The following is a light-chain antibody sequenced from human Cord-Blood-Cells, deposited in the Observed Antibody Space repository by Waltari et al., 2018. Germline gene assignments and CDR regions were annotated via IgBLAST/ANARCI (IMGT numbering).Light chain of an antibody. CDR3: QAWDSSTVV. V-gene: IGLV3-1*01. CDR1: KLGDKY. Sequence: SYELTQPPSVSVSPGQTASITCSGDKLGDKYACWYQQKPGQSPLLVIYQYSKRPSGIPGRFSGSNSGNTATLTISGTQAMDEADYYCQAWDSSTVVFGGGTKLTVL. J-gene: IGLJ2*01. CDR2: QYS.